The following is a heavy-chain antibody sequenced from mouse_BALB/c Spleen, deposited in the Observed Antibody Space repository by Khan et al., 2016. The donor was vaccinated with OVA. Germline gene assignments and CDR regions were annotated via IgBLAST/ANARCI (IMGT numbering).Heavy chain of an antibody. CDR3: TRSGYANPFAY. CDR2: INPSNGDA. J-gene: IGHJ3*01. V-gene: IGHV1S81*02. Sequence: QVQLQQSGAELVKPGASVKLSCKASGYTFTSYYMNWVKQRPGQGLEWIGGINPSNGDAHFNEKFKTKATLTVDQSSSTAYMQLSSLTSEAHAVYYCTRSGYANPFAYWGQGTLVTV. CDR1: GYTFTSYY. D-gene: IGHD2-10*02.